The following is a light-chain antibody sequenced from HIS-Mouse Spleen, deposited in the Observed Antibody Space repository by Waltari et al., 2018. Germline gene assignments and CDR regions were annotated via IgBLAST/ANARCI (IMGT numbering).Light chain of an antibody. Sequence: QSALTQPRSVSGSPGQSVTISCTGTSSDVGGYNYVSWYQQHPGKAPKLMIYDVSKRPSGGLDRFSGSKSGNTASLTISGLQAEDEADYYCCSYAGSYTGVFGTGTKVTVL. CDR1: SSDVGGYNY. CDR2: DVS. CDR3: CSYAGSYTGV. J-gene: IGLJ1*01. V-gene: IGLV2-11*01.